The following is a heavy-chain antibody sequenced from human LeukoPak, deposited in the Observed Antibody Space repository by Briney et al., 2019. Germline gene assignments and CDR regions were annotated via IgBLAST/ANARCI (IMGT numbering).Heavy chain of an antibody. CDR2: INPNSGGT. V-gene: IGHV1-2*02. J-gene: IGHJ4*02. CDR1: GYTFTGYY. D-gene: IGHD6-19*01. Sequence: AASVKVSCKASGYTFTGYYMHWVRQAPGQGLEWMGWINPNSGGTNYAQKFQGRVTMTRDTSISTAYMELSRLRSDDTAVYYCARRLTGYSSGWSVYFDYWGQGTLVTVS. CDR3: ARRLTGYSSGWSVYFDY.